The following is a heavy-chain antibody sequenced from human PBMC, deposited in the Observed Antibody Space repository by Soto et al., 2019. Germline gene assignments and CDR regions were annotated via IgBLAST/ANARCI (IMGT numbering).Heavy chain of an antibody. Sequence: QVQLVQSGAEVKKPGSSVKVSCKASGGTFNSYAISWVRQAPGQGLEWMGGIIPIFGTADYAQKFQGRVTTTAVESTSTAYMEQSRLRSEDSAVYYCASHYDSGGYYYRGLDYWGQGTLVTVTS. J-gene: IGHJ4*02. CDR1: GGTFNSYA. CDR2: IIPIFGTA. CDR3: ASHYDSGGYYYRGLDY. V-gene: IGHV1-69*12. D-gene: IGHD3-22*01.